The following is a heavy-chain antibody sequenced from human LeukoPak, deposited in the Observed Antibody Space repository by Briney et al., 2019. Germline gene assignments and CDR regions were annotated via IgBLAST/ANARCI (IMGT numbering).Heavy chain of an antibody. Sequence: PSETLSLTCTVSDGSISSSSYYWGWIRQPLGKGLEWIGSIDYSGNTYSNPSLKSRVTISVDTSKNQFSLRLTSVTAADTAVSYCARGSNVIDYWGQGTLVTVSS. D-gene: IGHD2/OR15-2a*01. CDR1: DGSISSSSYY. CDR3: ARGSNVIDY. V-gene: IGHV4-39*01. J-gene: IGHJ4*02. CDR2: IDYSGNT.